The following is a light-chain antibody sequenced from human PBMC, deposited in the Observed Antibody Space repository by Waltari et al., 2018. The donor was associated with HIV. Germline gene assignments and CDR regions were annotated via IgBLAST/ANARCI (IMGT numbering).Light chain of an antibody. CDR2: DSS. V-gene: IGKV3-11*01. J-gene: IGKJ5*01. Sequence: IVLTQSPVILSLSPGERAPLSCRASQSLGTFLAWYQQKPGQAPRLLLFDSSNRAPGIPDRFSGSGSGTDFTLTINSLEPEDFALYYCQQRSDWPPTFGQGARLEIK. CDR3: QQRSDWPPT. CDR1: QSLGTF.